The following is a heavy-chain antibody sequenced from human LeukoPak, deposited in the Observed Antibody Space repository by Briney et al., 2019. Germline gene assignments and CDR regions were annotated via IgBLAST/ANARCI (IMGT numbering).Heavy chain of an antibody. D-gene: IGHD2-2*01. V-gene: IGHV3-30*02. CDR1: GFTFSSYG. CDR3: AKFNRQYCSSISCCGGFDY. CDR2: IRNDGSNK. Sequence: GGSLRLSCAASGFTFSSYGMDWVRQAPGKGLEWVAFIRNDGSNKYYADSVKGRFTISRDNSKNTLYLQMNSLRAEDTAVYYCAKFNRQYCSSISCCGGFDYWGQGTLVTVSS. J-gene: IGHJ4*02.